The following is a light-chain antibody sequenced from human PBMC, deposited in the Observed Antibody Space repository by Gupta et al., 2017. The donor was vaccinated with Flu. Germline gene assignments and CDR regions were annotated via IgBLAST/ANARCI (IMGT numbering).Light chain of an antibody. CDR3: QKRSNWPPDT. J-gene: IGKJ2*01. CDR1: QSVGTY. V-gene: IGKV3-11*01. CDR2: DAS. Sequence: ATLSLSPGERATLSVRASQSVGTYLAWFQQKPGQTPRLLVYDASNRATGIPARFSGSGYGTDFTLTISSLEPEDFAVYYCQKRSNWPPDTFGQGTRLEI.